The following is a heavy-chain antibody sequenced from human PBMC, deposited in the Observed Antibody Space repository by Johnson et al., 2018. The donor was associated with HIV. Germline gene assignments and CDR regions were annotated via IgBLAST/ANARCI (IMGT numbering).Heavy chain of an antibody. J-gene: IGHJ3*02. CDR2: VSYDGSNK. V-gene: IGHV3-30-3*01. D-gene: IGHD4-11*01. Sequence: VQLVESGGGVVQPGRSLRVSCAASGFIFSRYVMHRVRQAPGKGLEWGAVVSYDGSNKYNADSVRGRFTISRDKSKNTLCLQMNSLGAEDTAVCYCARVPFPRPTSPNYINDAFDIWGQGTMVTVSS. CDR1: GFIFSRYV. CDR3: ARVPFPRPTSPNYINDAFDI.